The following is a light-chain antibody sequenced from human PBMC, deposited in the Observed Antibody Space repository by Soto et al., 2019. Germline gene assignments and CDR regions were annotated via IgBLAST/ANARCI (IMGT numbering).Light chain of an antibody. CDR3: QQYGSSPST. CDR2: GAS. Sequence: EVVLTQSPATLSLSPGERATLSCRASQSVGTYLAWYQQKPGQAPRRLIFGASIRATGIPDRFSGSGSGTDFTLTISGLEPEDFAVYYCQQYGSSPSTFGQGTKVDI. V-gene: IGKV3-20*01. CDR1: QSVGTY. J-gene: IGKJ1*01.